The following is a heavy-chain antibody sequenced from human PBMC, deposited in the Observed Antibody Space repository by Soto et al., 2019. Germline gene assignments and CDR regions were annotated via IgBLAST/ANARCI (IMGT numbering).Heavy chain of an antibody. D-gene: IGHD3-10*01. V-gene: IGHV3-23*01. CDR2: ISVSVGTT. CDR1: GFTFSGYA. CDR3: AILPQDGMDV. J-gene: IGHJ6*02. Sequence: GGSLRLSCAASGFTFSGYAMNWVRQAPGKGLEWVSTISVSVGTTYYADSVKGRFTISRDNSKNTLDLQMNSLRAEDTAVYYCAILPQDGMDVWGQGTTVTVSS.